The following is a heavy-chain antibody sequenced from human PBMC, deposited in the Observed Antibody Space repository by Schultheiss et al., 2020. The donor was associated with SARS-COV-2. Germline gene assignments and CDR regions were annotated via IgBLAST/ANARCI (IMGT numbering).Heavy chain of an antibody. CDR3: ARGQSSGYYDH. J-gene: IGHJ4*02. D-gene: IGHD3-22*01. Sequence: GGSLRLSCAASGFTFSSYSMNWVRQAPGKGLEWVAVIWYDGSNKYYADSVKGRFTISRDNSKNTLYLQMNSLRAEDTAVYYCARGQSSGYYDHWGQGTLVTVSS. CDR1: GFTFSSYS. CDR2: IWYDGSNK. V-gene: IGHV3-33*08.